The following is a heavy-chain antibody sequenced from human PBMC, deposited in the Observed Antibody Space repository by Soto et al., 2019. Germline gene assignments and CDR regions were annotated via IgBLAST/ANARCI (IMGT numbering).Heavy chain of an antibody. CDR1: GGSFSGYY. CDR3: ARGVEMATIGDYFDY. J-gene: IGHJ4*02. D-gene: IGHD5-12*01. Sequence: SETLSLTCAVYGGSFSGYYWSWIRQPPGKGLEWIGEINHSGSTNYNPSLKSRVTISVDTSKNQFSLKLSSVTAADTAVYYCARGVEMATIGDYFDYWGQGTLVTVSS. CDR2: INHSGST. V-gene: IGHV4-34*01.